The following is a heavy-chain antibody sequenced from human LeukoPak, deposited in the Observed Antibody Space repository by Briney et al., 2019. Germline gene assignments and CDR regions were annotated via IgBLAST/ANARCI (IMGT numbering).Heavy chain of an antibody. CDR3: ARAGVHYYDSSGHRFFDY. CDR1: GFTVSSNY. Sequence: GGSLRLSCAASGFTVSSNYMSWVRRAPGKGLEWVSVIYSGGSTYYADSVKGRFTISRDNSKNTLYLQMNSLRAEDTAVYYCARAGVHYYDSSGHRFFDYWGQGTLVTVSS. V-gene: IGHV3-66*01. D-gene: IGHD3-22*01. J-gene: IGHJ4*02. CDR2: IYSGGST.